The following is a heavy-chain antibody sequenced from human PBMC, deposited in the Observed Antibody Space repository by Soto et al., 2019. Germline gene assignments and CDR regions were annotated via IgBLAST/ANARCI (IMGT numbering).Heavy chain of an antibody. Sequence: GGSLRLSCAASGFTFSGYSVNWVRQAPGKGLEWISYISSGSKTIYYADSVKGRFIVSRDNAKNSQYLQMNSLRDEDTAVYYCVREDILGVRSFDYWGQGTLVTVSS. CDR1: GFTFSGYS. V-gene: IGHV3-48*02. CDR3: VREDILGVRSFDY. J-gene: IGHJ4*02. D-gene: IGHD3-9*01. CDR2: ISSGSKTI.